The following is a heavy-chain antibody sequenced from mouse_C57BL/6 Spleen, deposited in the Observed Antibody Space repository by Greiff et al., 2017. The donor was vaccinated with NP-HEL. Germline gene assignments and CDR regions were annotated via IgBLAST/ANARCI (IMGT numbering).Heavy chain of an antibody. V-gene: IGHV1-52*01. CDR3: ARPDSSGTGFAY. D-gene: IGHD3-2*02. J-gene: IGHJ3*01. CDR1: GYTFTSYW. CDR2: IDPSDSDT. Sequence: QVQLQQPGAELVRPGSSVKLSCKASGYTFTSYWMHWVKQRPIQGLEWIGNIDPSDSDTHYNQKFKDKATLTVDKSSSTAYMLLSSLTSEDSAVYYWARPDSSGTGFAYWGQGTLVTVSA.